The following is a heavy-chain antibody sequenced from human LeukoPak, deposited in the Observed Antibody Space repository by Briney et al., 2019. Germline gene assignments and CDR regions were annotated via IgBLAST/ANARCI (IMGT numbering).Heavy chain of an antibody. D-gene: IGHD2-15*01. CDR3: ARGADIVVVVAATDNWFDP. CDR1: GGSFSGYY. CDR2: SNHSGST. V-gene: IGHV4-34*01. Sequence: PSETLSLTCAVYGGSFSGYYWSWIRHPPGKGLNGIGESNHSGSTNYNPSLKSRVTISVDTSKNQFSLKLSSVTAADTAVYYCARGADIVVVVAATDNWFDPWGQGTLVTVSS. J-gene: IGHJ5*02.